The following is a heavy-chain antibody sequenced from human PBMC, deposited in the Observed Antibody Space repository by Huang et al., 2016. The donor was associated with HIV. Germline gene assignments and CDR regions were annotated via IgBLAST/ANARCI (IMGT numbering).Heavy chain of an antibody. D-gene: IGHD6-13*01. J-gene: IGHJ4*02. CDR1: GGTFSSYA. Sequence: QVQLVQSGAEVKKPGSSVKVSCKASGGTFSSYAISWVRQAPGQGLEWVGGIIPIFGTENYAQKFQGRLTITADESTSTGYMELSSLRSEDTAVYYCARGGFYSSSWRDTDYWGQGTLVTVSS. CDR2: IIPIFGTE. V-gene: IGHV1-69*13. CDR3: ARGGFYSSSWRDTDY.